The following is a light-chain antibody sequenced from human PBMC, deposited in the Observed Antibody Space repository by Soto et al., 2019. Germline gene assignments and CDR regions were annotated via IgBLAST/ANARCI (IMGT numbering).Light chain of an antibody. Sequence: DIVMTQSPDSLAVSLGERATINCKSSQTVLYRSDNKNNLAWYQQKAGQPPKLLIYWASTRESGVPDRFSGSGSGTDFTLTISSLQAEDVAVYYCQQYYSLPYSFGQGTKLEIK. CDR1: QTVLYRSDNKNN. CDR3: QQYYSLPYS. V-gene: IGKV4-1*01. J-gene: IGKJ2*01. CDR2: WAS.